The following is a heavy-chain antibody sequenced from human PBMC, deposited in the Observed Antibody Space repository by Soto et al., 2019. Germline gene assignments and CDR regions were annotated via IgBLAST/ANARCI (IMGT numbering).Heavy chain of an antibody. CDR3: AKDRTIFGVGYYYMDV. Sequence: PGGSLRLSCAASGFTFSSYGMHWVRQAPGKGLEWVAVISYDGSNKYYADSVKGRFTISRDNSKNTLYLQMNSLRAEDTAVYYCAKDRTIFGVGYYYMDVWGKGTTVTVSS. D-gene: IGHD3-3*01. V-gene: IGHV3-30*18. CDR1: GFTFSSYG. CDR2: ISYDGSNK. J-gene: IGHJ6*03.